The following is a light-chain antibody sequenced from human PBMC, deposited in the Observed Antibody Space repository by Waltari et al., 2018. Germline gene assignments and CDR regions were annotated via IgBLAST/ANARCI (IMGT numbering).Light chain of an antibody. CDR3: QSYDSSLDVV. Sequence: QSVLTQPPSVSGAPGQWVTIPCAGSSSNIGAGYDVNWYQQLPGAAPKLLIYGNINRHSGVPDRFSGSKSGTSASLAITGLQADDEADYYCQSYDSSLDVVFGGGTKLTVL. CDR2: GNI. J-gene: IGLJ2*01. CDR1: SSNIGAGYD. V-gene: IGLV1-40*01.